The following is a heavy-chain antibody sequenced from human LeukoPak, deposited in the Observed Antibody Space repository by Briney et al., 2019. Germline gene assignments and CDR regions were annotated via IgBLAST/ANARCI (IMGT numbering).Heavy chain of an antibody. CDR3: ARSYGYSYGHFDY. D-gene: IGHD5-18*01. CDR1: GGTFSSYA. CDR2: IIPIFGTA. Sequence: ASVKVSCKASGGTFSSYAISWVRQAPGQGLEWMGGIIPIFGTANYAQKFQGRVTITADESTSTAYMELSSLRSEDTAVYYCARSYGYSYGHFDYWGRGTLVTVSS. J-gene: IGHJ4*02. V-gene: IGHV1-69*13.